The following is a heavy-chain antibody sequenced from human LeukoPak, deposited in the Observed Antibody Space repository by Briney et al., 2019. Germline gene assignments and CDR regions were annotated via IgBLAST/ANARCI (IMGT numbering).Heavy chain of an antibody. J-gene: IGHJ4*02. D-gene: IGHD6-19*01. CDR3: ARGRYSSGCLDY. CDR2: IYHSGST. V-gene: IGHV4-39*07. CDR1: GGSISSSSYY. Sequence: SETLSLTCTVSGGSISSSSYYWGWIRQPPGKGLEWIGEIYHSGSTNYNPSLKSRVTISVDKSKNQFSLKLSSVTAADTAVYYCARGRYSSGCLDYWGQGTLVTVSS.